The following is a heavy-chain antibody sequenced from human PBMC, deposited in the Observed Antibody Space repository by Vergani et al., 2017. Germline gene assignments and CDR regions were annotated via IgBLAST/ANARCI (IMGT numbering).Heavy chain of an antibody. CDR1: DYSISSGYY. V-gene: IGHV4-38-2*02. J-gene: IGHJ5*02. CDR2: IYHSGTT. D-gene: IGHD3-10*01. CDR3: AREGHYYGSGSPRLDP. Sequence: QVQLQESGPGLVKPSETLSLTCAVSDYSISSGYYWGWIRQPPGKGLEWIGSIYHSGTTYYNPSLKSRVTISVDTSKNQFSLKLSSVTAADTAVYYCAREGHYYGSGSPRLDPWGQGTLVTVSS.